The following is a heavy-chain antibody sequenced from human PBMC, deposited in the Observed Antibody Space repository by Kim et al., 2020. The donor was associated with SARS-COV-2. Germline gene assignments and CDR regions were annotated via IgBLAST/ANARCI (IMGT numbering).Heavy chain of an antibody. D-gene: IGHD2-8*01. CDR1: GGSLSGNY. CDR2: VNQSGRT. V-gene: IGHV4-34*01. Sequence: SETLSLTCAVYGGSLSGNYWTWIRQPPGKGLEWIGEVNQSGRTKFYDPSLESRVTISVDTSRNRFSLSLTSVTAADTAVYYCARVPLHFDGFDSWGQGTLVTVSS. J-gene: IGHJ4*02. CDR3: ARVPLHFDGFDS.